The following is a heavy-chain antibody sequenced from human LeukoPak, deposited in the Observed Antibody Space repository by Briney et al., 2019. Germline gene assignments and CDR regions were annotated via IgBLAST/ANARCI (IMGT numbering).Heavy chain of an antibody. J-gene: IGHJ4*02. CDR3: ARQNFYSSGRHIDY. V-gene: IGHV4-39*01. CDR2: IYYSGST. CDR1: GGSISSSSYY. Sequence: SETLSLTCTVSGGSISSSSYYWGWIRQPPGKGLEWIGSIYYSGSTYYNPSLKSRVTISVDTSKNQSSLKLSSVTAADTAVYYCARQNFYSSGRHIDYWGQGTLVTVPS. D-gene: IGHD6-19*01.